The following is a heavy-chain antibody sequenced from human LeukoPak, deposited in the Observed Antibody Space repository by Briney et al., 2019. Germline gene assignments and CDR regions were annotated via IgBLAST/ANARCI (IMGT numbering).Heavy chain of an antibody. CDR3: ARVVVCGGGCYSGLSDY. CDR1: GYTFTSYA. V-gene: IGHV7-4-1*02. Sequence: ASVKVSCKASGYTFTSYAMNWVRQAPGQGLEWMGWINTNTGNPTYAQGFTGRVVFSLDTSLSTAYLQISSLKAEDTAVYYGARVVVCGGGCYSGLSDYWGQGTLVTVSS. CDR2: INTNTGNP. J-gene: IGHJ4*02. D-gene: IGHD2-21*02.